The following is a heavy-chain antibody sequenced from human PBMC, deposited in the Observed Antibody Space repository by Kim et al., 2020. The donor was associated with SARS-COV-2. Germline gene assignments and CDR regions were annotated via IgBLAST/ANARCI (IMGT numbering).Heavy chain of an antibody. CDR1: GFTFDDYG. D-gene: IGHD4-17*01. CDR3: ARAVDDYGGKGALDY. Sequence: GGSLRLSCAASGFTFDDYGMSWVRQAPGKGLEWVSGINWNGGSTGYADSVKGRFTISRDNAKNSLYLQMNSLRAEDTALYYCARAVDDYGGKGALDYWGQGTLVTVSS. CDR2: INWNGGST. V-gene: IGHV3-20*04. J-gene: IGHJ4*02.